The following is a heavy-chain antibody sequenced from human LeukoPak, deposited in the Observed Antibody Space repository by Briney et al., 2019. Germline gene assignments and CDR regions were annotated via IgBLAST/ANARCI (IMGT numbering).Heavy chain of an antibody. J-gene: IGHJ5*02. Sequence: ASVKDSCKASGGTFSSYAISWVRQAPGQGLEWMGGIIPIFGTANYAQKFQGRVTITADESTSTAYMELSSLRSEDTAVYYCARGYSYGYPHGGFDPWGQGTLVTVSS. CDR2: IIPIFGTA. CDR3: ARGYSYGYPHGGFDP. CDR1: GGTFSSYA. D-gene: IGHD5-18*01. V-gene: IGHV1-69*13.